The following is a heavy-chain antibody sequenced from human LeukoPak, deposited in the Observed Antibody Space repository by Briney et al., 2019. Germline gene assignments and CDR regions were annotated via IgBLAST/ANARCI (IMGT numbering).Heavy chain of an antibody. CDR2: IKPKSGAT. CDR3: ARVREWEEISGAIPDYFGY. Sequence: ASVKVSCKASGYTFTGHYMNWVRQAPEQGLEWMGWIKPKSGATTYAQKFQGRVTMTRDTSINTAYLELSSLTSDDTAIYYCARVREWEEISGAIPDYFGYWGQGTLVTVSS. D-gene: IGHD3-3*01. V-gene: IGHV1-2*02. J-gene: IGHJ4*02. CDR1: GYTFTGHY.